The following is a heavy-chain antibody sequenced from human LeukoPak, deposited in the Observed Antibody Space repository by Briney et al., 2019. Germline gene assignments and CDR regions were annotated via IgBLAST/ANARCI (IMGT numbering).Heavy chain of an antibody. D-gene: IGHD2-15*01. J-gene: IGHJ3*02. V-gene: IGHV4-59*08. CDR1: GGSISTYY. Sequence: SETLSLTCTLSGGSISTYYWSWIRQPPGKGLEWIGYIYHSGSTNYNPSLKSRVTISVDTSKNQFSLKLSSVTAADTAVYYCARHPRVVVVAATGHAFDIWGQGTMVTVSS. CDR2: IYHSGST. CDR3: ARHPRVVVVAATGHAFDI.